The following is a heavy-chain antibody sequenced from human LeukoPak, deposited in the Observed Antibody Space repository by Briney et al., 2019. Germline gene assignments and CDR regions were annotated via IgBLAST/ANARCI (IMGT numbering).Heavy chain of an antibody. Sequence: GGSLRLSCAASGFTFDDYAMHWVRQAPGKGLEWVSGISWNSGSIGYADSVKGRSTISRDNAKNSLYLQMNSLRAEDTALYYCARAYSNYGMDVWGQGTTVTVSS. CDR1: GFTFDDYA. V-gene: IGHV3-9*01. D-gene: IGHD4-4*01. CDR2: ISWNSGSI. J-gene: IGHJ6*02. CDR3: ARAYSNYGMDV.